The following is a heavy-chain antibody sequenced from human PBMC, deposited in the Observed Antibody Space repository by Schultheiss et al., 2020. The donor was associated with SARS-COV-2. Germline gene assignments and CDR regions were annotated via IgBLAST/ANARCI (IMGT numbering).Heavy chain of an antibody. D-gene: IGHD3-9*01. CDR2: ISAYNGNT. V-gene: IGHV1-69*10. CDR1: GGTFSSYA. CDR3: ARAKAQYFGEVTGLYNYWGLDV. J-gene: IGHJ6*02. Sequence: SVKVSCKASGGTFSSYAISWVRQAPGQGLEWMGGISAYNGNTNYAQKLQGRVTITADKSTSTAYMELSSLRSEDTAVYYCARAKAQYFGEVTGLYNYWGLDVWGQGTTVTVSS.